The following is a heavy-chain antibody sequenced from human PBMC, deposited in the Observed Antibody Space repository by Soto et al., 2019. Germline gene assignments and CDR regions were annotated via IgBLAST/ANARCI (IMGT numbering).Heavy chain of an antibody. CDR3: ARVGFNWNDDYYGMDV. CDR2: IYHSGSI. CDR1: GGSISSGGYS. Sequence: PSETLSLTCAVSGGSISSGGYSWSWIRQPPGKGLEWIGYIYHSGSIYYNPSLKSRVTISVDTSKNQFSLKLSSVTAADTAVYYCARVGFNWNDDYYGMDVWGQGTTVTVS. D-gene: IGHD1-20*01. V-gene: IGHV4-30-2*01. J-gene: IGHJ6*02.